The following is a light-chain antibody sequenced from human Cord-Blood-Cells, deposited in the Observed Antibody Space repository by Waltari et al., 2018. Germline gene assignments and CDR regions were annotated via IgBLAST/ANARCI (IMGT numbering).Light chain of an antibody. CDR2: AAS. Sequence: DIQLTQSPSFLSASVGDRVTITCRASQGISSYLACYQQKPGKAPKLLIYAASTLQSGVPSRFSGSGSGTEFTLTISSLQPEDFATYYCQQLNSYPLFGGGTKVEIK. V-gene: IGKV1-9*01. CDR1: QGISSY. J-gene: IGKJ4*01. CDR3: QQLNSYPL.